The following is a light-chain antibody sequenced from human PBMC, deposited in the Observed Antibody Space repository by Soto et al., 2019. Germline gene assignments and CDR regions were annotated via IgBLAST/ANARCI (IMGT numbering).Light chain of an antibody. CDR2: DAF. Sequence: EKVMTQSPATLSVSPGERATLSCRASQTVKTRLAWYQPKPGQAPRLLIYDAFTRATSIPDRFSGSASGTEFTLTISSLQSEDFAVYYCQQYDAWPLTFGGGTKVEIK. CDR1: QTVKTR. V-gene: IGKV3-15*01. J-gene: IGKJ4*01. CDR3: QQYDAWPLT.